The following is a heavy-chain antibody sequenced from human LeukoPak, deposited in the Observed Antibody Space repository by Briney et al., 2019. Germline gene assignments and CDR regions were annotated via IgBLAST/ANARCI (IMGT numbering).Heavy chain of an antibody. CDR2: INSDSGGT. D-gene: IGHD6-6*01. CDR1: GYTFTGDF. J-gene: IGHJ5*02. V-gene: IGHV1-2*02. Sequence: ASVKVSCKASGYTFTGDFINWVRQAPGQGLEWMGWINSDSGGTNYARKFQGRVTMTRDTSISTAYMELSSLRSDDTAVFYCSRGNIATRRGEIWFDPWGQGTLVTVSS. CDR3: SRGNIATRRGEIWFDP.